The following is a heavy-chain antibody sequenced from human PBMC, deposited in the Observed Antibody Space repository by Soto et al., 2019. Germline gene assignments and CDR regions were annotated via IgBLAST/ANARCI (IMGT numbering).Heavy chain of an antibody. J-gene: IGHJ4*02. V-gene: IGHV3-23*01. CDR3: AKPGDVRVTAWYS. CDR2: ISGSGGST. CDR1: GFTFSSYA. D-gene: IGHD3-10*01. Sequence: GGSLRLSCAASGFTFSSYAMSWVRQAPGKGLEWVSAISGSGGSTYYADSLKGRFTISRDNSKNTLYLQMNSLRAEDTAVDYRAKPGDVRVTAWYSWGQGALVTLSS.